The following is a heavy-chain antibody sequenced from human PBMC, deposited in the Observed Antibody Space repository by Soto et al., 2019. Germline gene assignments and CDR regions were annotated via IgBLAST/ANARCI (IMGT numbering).Heavy chain of an antibody. V-gene: IGHV3-64D*06. J-gene: IGHJ4*02. CDR2: VRGNGDPP. CDR1: GFTFSSCA. D-gene: IGHD5-12*01. CDR3: VKSRGGNNFDFFD. Sequence: PXGSLKLSCSASGFTFSSCAMHWVRQVPGKGLEYVSGVRGNGDPPFYADSVKGRFTISRDNSKNTLYLQMSSLSADDTAVYYCVKSRGGNNFDFFDWGQGALVTVSS.